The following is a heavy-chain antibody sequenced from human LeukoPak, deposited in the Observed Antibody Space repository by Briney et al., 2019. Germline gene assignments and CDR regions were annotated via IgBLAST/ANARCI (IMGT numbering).Heavy chain of an antibody. Sequence: AASVKVSCKTSGYTFTNYDINWVRQATGQGLEWMGWMNPNSGMTGNAQKFQGRATMTRDTSISTVYMELSSLRSDDTAIYYCARVYGDIDYWGQGTLVTVSS. CDR2: MNPNSGMT. J-gene: IGHJ4*02. CDR1: GYTFTNYD. CDR3: ARVYGDIDY. D-gene: IGHD4-17*01. V-gene: IGHV1-8*01.